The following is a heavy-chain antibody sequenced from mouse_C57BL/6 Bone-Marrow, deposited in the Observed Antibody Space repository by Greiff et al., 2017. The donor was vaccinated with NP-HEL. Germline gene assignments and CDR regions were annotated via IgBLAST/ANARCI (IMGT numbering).Heavy chain of an antibody. J-gene: IGHJ3*01. CDR1: GFTFSSYG. CDR2: ISSGGSYT. Sequence: EVMLVESGGDLVKPGGSLKLSCAASGFTFSSYGMSWVRQTPDKRLEWVATISSGGSYTYYPDSVKGRFTISSDNAKNTLYLQMSSLKSEDTAMYYCARDTGTGFAYWGQGTLVTVSA. V-gene: IGHV5-6*01. CDR3: ARDTGTGFAY. D-gene: IGHD4-1*01.